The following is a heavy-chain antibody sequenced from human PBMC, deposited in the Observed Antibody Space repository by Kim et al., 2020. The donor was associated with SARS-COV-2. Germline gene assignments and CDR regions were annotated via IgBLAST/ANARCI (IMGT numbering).Heavy chain of an antibody. D-gene: IGHD2-2*01. Sequence: ASVKVSCKASGYTFTSYGISWVRQAPGQGLEWMGWISAYNGNTNYAQKLQGRVTMTTDTSTSTAYMELRSLRSDDTAVYYCARDDQELGYCSSTSCYDLDYWGQGTLVTVSS. V-gene: IGHV1-18*04. CDR2: ISAYNGNT. CDR1: GYTFTSYG. CDR3: ARDDQELGYCSSTSCYDLDY. J-gene: IGHJ4*02.